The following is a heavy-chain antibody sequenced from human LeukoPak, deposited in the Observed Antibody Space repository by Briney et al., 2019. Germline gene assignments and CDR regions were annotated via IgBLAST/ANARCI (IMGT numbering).Heavy chain of an antibody. Sequence: SETLSLTCAVLGGSFSGSYWSWIRQRPGKGREWIGEINHSGSTNHNPSLKSRVTISVDTSKNQFSLRVSSVTAADTAVYCCARGCGYYRYYYYYMDVWGKGTTVTVSS. CDR1: GGSFSGSY. CDR3: ARGCGYYRYYYYYMDV. V-gene: IGHV4-34*01. CDR2: INHSGST. D-gene: IGHD4-17*01. J-gene: IGHJ6*03.